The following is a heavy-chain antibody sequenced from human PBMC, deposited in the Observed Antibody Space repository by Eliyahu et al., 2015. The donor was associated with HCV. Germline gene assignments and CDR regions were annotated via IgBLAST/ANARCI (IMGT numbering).Heavy chain of an antibody. D-gene: IGHD2-2*01. V-gene: IGHV3-33*01. CDR1: GFTFSSYX. CDR2: IWYDGSNK. Sequence: QVQLVESGGGVVQPGRSLRLSCAASGFTFSSYXMHWVRQAPGKGLEWVAVIWYDGSNKYYADSVKGRFTISRDNSKNTLYLQMNSLRAEDTAVYYCASEPQPGIVVVPAANEPYFDYWGQGTLVTVSS. CDR3: ASEPQPGIVVVPAANEPYFDY. J-gene: IGHJ4*02.